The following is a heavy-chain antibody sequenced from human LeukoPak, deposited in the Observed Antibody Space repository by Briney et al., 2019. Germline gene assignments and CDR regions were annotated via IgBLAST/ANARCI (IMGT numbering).Heavy chain of an antibody. CDR2: INHSGST. Sequence: SEALSLTCAVYGGSFSGYYWSWIRQPPRKGLEWIGEINHSGSTNYNPSLKSRVTISVDTSKNQFSLKLSSVTAADTAVYYCARGKRGPRYYYYYGMDVWGQGTTVTVSS. J-gene: IGHJ6*02. CDR1: GGSFSGYY. CDR3: ARGKRGPRYYYYYGMDV. V-gene: IGHV4-34*01.